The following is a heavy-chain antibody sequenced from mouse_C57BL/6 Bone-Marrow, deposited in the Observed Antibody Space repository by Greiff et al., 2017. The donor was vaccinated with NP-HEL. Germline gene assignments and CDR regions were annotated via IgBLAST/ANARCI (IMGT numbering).Heavy chain of an antibody. Sequence: QVQLQQPGAELVRPGSSVKLSCKASGYTFTSYWMDWVKQRPGQGLEWIGNIYPSDSETHYNQKFKDKATLTVDKSSSTAYMQLSSLTSEDSAVYYCAKLRGYYGSSYWYFDVWGTGTTVTVSS. CDR3: AKLRGYYGSSYWYFDV. CDR2: IYPSDSET. CDR1: GYTFTSYW. J-gene: IGHJ1*03. D-gene: IGHD1-1*01. V-gene: IGHV1-61*01.